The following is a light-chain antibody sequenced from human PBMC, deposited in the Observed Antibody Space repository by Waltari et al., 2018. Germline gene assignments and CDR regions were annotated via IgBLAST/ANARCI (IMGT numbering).Light chain of an antibody. CDR1: SSDVGGYNY. Sequence: QSALTQPASVSGSPGQSITIPCTGTSSDVGGYNYVSWYQQHPGKAPKLMIYDVSNRPSGVSNRFSGSKSGNTASPTISGLQAEDEADYYCSSYTSSSTWEFGGGTKLTVL. V-gene: IGLV2-14*01. CDR2: DVS. CDR3: SSYTSSSTWE. J-gene: IGLJ3*02.